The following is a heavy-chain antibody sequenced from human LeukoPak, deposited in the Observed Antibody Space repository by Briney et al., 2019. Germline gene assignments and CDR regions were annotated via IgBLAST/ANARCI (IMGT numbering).Heavy chain of an antibody. J-gene: IGHJ4*02. CDR3: VKGLSSGYSSADY. CDR1: GFTFSSYG. D-gene: IGHD3-22*01. Sequence: GRSLRLSCAASGFTFSSYGMHWVRQAPGKGLEWVAVISYDGSNKYYADSVKGRFTISRDNSKNTLYLQMNSLRAEDTAVYYCVKGLSSGYSSADYWGQGTLVTVSS. CDR2: ISYDGSNK. V-gene: IGHV3-30*18.